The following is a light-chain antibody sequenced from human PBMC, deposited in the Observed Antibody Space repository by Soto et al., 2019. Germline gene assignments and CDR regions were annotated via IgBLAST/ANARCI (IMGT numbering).Light chain of an antibody. V-gene: IGLV2-23*02. J-gene: IGLJ2*01. CDR1: SSDVGNYEL. CDR2: EVT. CDR3: CSFAGGSTYVV. Sequence: QSALTQPASVSGSPGQSITISCIGTSSDVGNYELVSWYQQLPGNAPKLIIYEVTKRPSGVPNRFSGSKSGNTASLTISGLLAEDEADYHCCSFAGGSTYVVFGGGTKLTVL.